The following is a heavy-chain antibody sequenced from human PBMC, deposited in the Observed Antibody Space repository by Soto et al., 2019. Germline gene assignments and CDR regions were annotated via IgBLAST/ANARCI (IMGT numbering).Heavy chain of an antibody. CDR3: AREWAPDMAWFDP. D-gene: IGHD3-9*01. V-gene: IGHV1-69*01. Sequence: QVQLVQSGAEVKTPGSSVKVSCKASGGTFSIYTISWVRQAPGQGLEWMGGSANSAQKFQGRLTVTADDSTSTVYLELSSLTSEDTPVYYWAREWAPDMAWFDPWCKGTLVSVSS. CDR2: GSA. CDR1: GGTFSIYT. J-gene: IGHJ5*02.